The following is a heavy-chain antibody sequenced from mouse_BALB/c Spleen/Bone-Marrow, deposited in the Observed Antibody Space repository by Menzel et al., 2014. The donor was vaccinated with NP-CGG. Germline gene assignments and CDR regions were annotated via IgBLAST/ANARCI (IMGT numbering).Heavy chain of an antibody. V-gene: IGHV5-12*02. CDR1: GFTFSDYY. Sequence: EVQVVESGGGLVQPGGSLKLSCATSGFTFSDYYMYWVRQTPEKRLEWVAYISNGGGSTYYPDTVKGRFTISRDNAKNTRYLQMSRLKSEDTAMYYCARQGIYYGYDPFAYWGQGTLVTVS. D-gene: IGHD2-2*01. CDR3: ARQGIYYGYDPFAY. J-gene: IGHJ3*01. CDR2: ISNGGGST.